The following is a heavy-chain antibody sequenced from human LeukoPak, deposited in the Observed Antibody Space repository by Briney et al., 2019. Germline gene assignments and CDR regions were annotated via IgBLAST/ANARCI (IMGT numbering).Heavy chain of an antibody. CDR2: TIPIFGTA. D-gene: IGHD3-22*01. Sequence: SVKVSCKASGGTFSSYAISWVRQAPGQGLEWMGGTIPIFGTANYAQKFQGRVTITADESTSTAYMELSSLRSEDTAVYYCARGRGITMIVVVPYFDYWGQGTLVTVSS. CDR1: GGTFSSYA. J-gene: IGHJ4*02. CDR3: ARGRGITMIVVVPYFDY. V-gene: IGHV1-69*13.